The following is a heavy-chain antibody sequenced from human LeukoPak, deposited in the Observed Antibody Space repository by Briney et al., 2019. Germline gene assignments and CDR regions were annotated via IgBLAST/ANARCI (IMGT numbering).Heavy chain of an antibody. CDR1: GGSISSGDYY. D-gene: IGHD3-10*01. CDR2: IYYSGST. V-gene: IGHV4-31*03. J-gene: IGHJ4*02. Sequence: SETLSLTFTISGGSISSGDYYWTWIRQHPGKGLEWIGFIYYSGSTYYNPSLRSRVTISVDTSKDQFSLNMSSVTAADTAVYYCARDEYDGSKKWGQGTLVTVSS. CDR3: ARDEYDGSKK.